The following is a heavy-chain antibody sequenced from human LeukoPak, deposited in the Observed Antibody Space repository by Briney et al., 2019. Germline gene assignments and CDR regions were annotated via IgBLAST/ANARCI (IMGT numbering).Heavy chain of an antibody. D-gene: IGHD1-26*01. CDR3: AKGGKWDVTPFDY. Sequence: GGSLRLSCATSGFNFDIYAMSWVRQAPGKGLEWVSTISGGGGSTYYADSVKGRFTISRDNSKNTLYLQVNSLRAEDTAVYYCAKGGKWDVTPFDYWGQGTLVTVSS. CDR1: GFNFDIYA. V-gene: IGHV3-23*01. J-gene: IGHJ4*02. CDR2: ISGGGGST.